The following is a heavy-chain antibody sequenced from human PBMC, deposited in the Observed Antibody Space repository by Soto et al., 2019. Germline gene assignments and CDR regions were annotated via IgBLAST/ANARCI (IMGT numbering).Heavy chain of an antibody. CDR1: GYSFTSYW. V-gene: IGHV5-51*01. CDR3: ARLWFGELLPPLFYYMDV. D-gene: IGHD3-10*01. Sequence: PGESLKISCKGSGYSFTSYWIGWVRQMPGKGLEWMGIIYPGDSDTRYSPSFQGQVTTSADKSISTAYLQWSSLKASDTAMYYCARLWFGELLPPLFYYMDVWGKGTTVTVSS. J-gene: IGHJ6*03. CDR2: IYPGDSDT.